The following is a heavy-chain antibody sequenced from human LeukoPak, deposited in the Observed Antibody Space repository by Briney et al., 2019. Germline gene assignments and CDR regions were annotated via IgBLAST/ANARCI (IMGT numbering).Heavy chain of an antibody. CDR2: IWPDGSKT. CDR1: GFTFSRYA. D-gene: IGHD2-15*01. V-gene: IGHV3-33*01. CDR3: ARQQRIRHCSEGVCTEGYYFDY. J-gene: IGHJ4*02. Sequence: PGRTLRLSCAASGFTFSRYAMHWVRQAPGKGLEWVAFIWPDGSKTYYADSVRGRFTISRDKSQNSVFLQLNSLRPEDTAVYYCARQQRIRHCSEGVCTEGYYFDYWGQGTLVTVSS.